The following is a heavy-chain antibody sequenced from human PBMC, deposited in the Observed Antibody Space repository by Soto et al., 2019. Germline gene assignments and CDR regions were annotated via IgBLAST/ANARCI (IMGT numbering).Heavy chain of an antibody. CDR2: IRDGDAKT. D-gene: IGHD3-10*01. V-gene: IGHV3-30*14. CDR1: GFSLGQYV. CDR3: AREGDTHAFRGFDL. J-gene: IGHJ5*02. Sequence: GGSLRLSCAVSGFSLGQYVFHWVRQAPGKGLEWVAVIRDGDAKTNYATSVRGRFTVSRDMSKSSIFLQMNTLRVDDSAIYFCAREGDTHAFRGFDLWGQGTLVTVSS.